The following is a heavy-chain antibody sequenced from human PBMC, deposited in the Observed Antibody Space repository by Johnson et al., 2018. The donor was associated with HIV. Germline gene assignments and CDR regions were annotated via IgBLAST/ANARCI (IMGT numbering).Heavy chain of an antibody. Sequence: QVQLVESGGGVVQPGKTLRLSCAASGFTFSSSAMHWVRQAPGQGLQWVALISYDGSIKYFADSVKGRFTISRDNSKNTLYLQMNSLRTEDTAVYYCARALGVGATADDAFDICGQGTMVTVSS. V-gene: IGHV3-30-3*01. J-gene: IGHJ3*02. CDR1: GFTFSSSA. CDR3: ARALGVGATADDAFDI. D-gene: IGHD1-26*01. CDR2: ISYDGSIK.